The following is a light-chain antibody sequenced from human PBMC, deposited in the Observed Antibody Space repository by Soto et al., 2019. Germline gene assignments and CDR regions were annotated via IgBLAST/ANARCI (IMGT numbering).Light chain of an antibody. Sequence: EIVMTQSPATLSVSPGERATLSCRASQRMSSNLAWYQQKPGQAPRLLIYGASTRATGIPARFSGSGSGTEFTLTSSSLQSEDSAVYYCQQYKNWLALTFGGGTKVEIK. V-gene: IGKV3-15*01. CDR3: QQYKNWLALT. J-gene: IGKJ4*01. CDR1: QRMSSN. CDR2: GAS.